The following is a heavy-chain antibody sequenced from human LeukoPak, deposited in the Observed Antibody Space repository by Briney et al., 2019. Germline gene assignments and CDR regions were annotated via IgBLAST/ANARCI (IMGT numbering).Heavy chain of an antibody. CDR2: MSYSGST. V-gene: IGHV4-39*01. J-gene: IGHJ5*02. CDR1: GDSSSSSNYY. Sequence: PSETLSLTRTVSGDSSSSSNYYWGWLRQPPGKGLEWIGSMSYSGSTYYNPSLKSRVTISVDTSKNQFSLKLSSVTAADTAVYYCARGARTPSGYGSRTAGRANWFDPWGQGTLVTVSS. D-gene: IGHD5-12*01. CDR3: ARGARTPSGYGSRTAGRANWFDP.